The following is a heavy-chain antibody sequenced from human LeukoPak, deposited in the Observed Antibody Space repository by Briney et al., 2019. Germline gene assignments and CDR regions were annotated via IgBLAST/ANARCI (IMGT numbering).Heavy chain of an antibody. CDR3: ARHPPVVDPPDY. CDR2: ISRSGSTI. J-gene: IGHJ4*02. CDR1: GFTFSDYN. D-gene: IGHD2-15*01. V-gene: IGHV3-11*04. Sequence: PGGSLRLSCAASGFTFSDYNMRWIRQAPGKGREWVSSISRSGSTIYYADSVKGRFTISRDNAKNSLYLQMNSLRAEDTAVYYCARHPPVVDPPDYWGQGTLVTVSS.